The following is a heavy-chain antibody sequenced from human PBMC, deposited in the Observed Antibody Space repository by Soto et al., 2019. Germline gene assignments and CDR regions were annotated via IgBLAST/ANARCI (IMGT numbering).Heavy chain of an antibody. J-gene: IGHJ5*02. Sequence: ASVKVSCKASGYTFTSYYMHWVRQAPGQGLEWMGIINPSGGSTSYAQKFQGRVTMTRDTSTSTVYMELSSLRSEDTAVYYCARDPNDDFWSGYYFSWFDPWGQGTLVIV. V-gene: IGHV1-46*01. CDR1: GYTFTSYY. CDR2: INPSGGST. D-gene: IGHD3-3*01. CDR3: ARDPNDDFWSGYYFSWFDP.